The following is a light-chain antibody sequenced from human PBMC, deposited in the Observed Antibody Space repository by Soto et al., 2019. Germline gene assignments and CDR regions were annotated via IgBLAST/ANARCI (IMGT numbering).Light chain of an antibody. V-gene: IGKV3D-15*01. CDR1: QSVNIN. CDR3: QQYNSWWT. Sequence: EIVMTQSPATLSVSPGERATLSCRASQSVNINLAWYQQKPGQAPRLLIYGASTRATGIPARFSGSGSGTEFTLAISSLQSEDFAVYFCQQYNSWWTFGQGTEV. J-gene: IGKJ1*01. CDR2: GAS.